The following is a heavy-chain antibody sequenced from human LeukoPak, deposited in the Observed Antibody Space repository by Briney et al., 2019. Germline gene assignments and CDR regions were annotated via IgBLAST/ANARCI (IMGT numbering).Heavy chain of an antibody. CDR1: GGSFSGYY. CDR3: AGGSGSPSLMDV. CDR2: INHSGST. Sequence: SETLSLTCAVYGGSFSGYYWSWIRQPPGKGLEWIGEINHSGSTNYNPSLKSRVTISVDTSKNQFSLKLSSVTAADTAVYYCAGGSGSPSLMDVWGKGTTVTVSS. J-gene: IGHJ6*04. D-gene: IGHD3-10*01. V-gene: IGHV4-34*01.